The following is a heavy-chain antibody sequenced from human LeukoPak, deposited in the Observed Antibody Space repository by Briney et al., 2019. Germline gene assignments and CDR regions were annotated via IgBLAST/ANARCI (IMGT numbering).Heavy chain of an antibody. J-gene: IGHJ4*02. Sequence: GGSLRLSCAASGFTFSDYYMSWIRQAPGKGLEWVSYISSSGSTIYYADSVKGRFTISRDNAKNSLYLQMNSLRAEDTAVYYCAKVGHYYDSSGYLYYFDYWGQGTLVTVSS. V-gene: IGHV3-11*01. CDR1: GFTFSDYY. D-gene: IGHD3-22*01. CDR3: AKVGHYYDSSGYLYYFDY. CDR2: ISSSGSTI.